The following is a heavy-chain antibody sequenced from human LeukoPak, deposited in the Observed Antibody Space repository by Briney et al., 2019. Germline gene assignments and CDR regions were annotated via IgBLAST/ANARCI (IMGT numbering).Heavy chain of an antibody. J-gene: IGHJ4*02. V-gene: IGHV4-38-2*02. Sequence: SETLSLTCTVSGGSISSGYYWGWIRQPPGKGLEWIGSIYHSGSTYYNPSLKSRVTISVDTSKNQFSLKLSSVTAADTAVYYCAREYGSGSYYRGSFDYWGQGTLVTVSS. CDR2: IYHSGST. CDR1: GGSISSGYY. CDR3: AREYGSGSYYRGSFDY. D-gene: IGHD3-10*01.